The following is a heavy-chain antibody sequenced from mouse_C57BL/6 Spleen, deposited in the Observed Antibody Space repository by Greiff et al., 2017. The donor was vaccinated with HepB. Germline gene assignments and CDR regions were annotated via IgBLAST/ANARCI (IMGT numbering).Heavy chain of an antibody. CDR3: ARRGDYGSSYAYYYAMDY. Sequence: VKLEESGPGILQSSQTLSLTCSFSGFSLSTSGMGVSWIRQPSGKGLEWLAHIYWDDDKRYNPSLKSRLTISKDTSRNQVFLKITSVDTSDTATYYCARRGDYGSSYAYYYAMDYWGQGTSVTVSS. CDR2: IYWDDDK. CDR1: GFSLSTSGMG. D-gene: IGHD1-1*01. J-gene: IGHJ4*01. V-gene: IGHV8-12*01.